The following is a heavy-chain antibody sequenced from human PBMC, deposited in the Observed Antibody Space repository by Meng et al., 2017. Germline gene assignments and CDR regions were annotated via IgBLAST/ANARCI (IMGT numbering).Heavy chain of an antibody. D-gene: IGHD3-3*01. V-gene: IGHV1-3*01. Sequence: QVPLVTAGAEVKTPGASVKVACKASGSTFTSYAMHWVRQAPGQRLEWMGWINAGNGNTKYSQKFQGRVTITRDTSASTAYMELSSLRSEDTAVYYCARVLPATIFGVVIDSWFDPWGQGTLVTVSS. CDR1: GSTFTSYA. CDR3: ARVLPATIFGVVIDSWFDP. J-gene: IGHJ5*02. CDR2: INAGNGNT.